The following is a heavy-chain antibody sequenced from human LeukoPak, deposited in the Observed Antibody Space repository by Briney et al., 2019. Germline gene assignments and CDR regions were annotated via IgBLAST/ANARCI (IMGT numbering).Heavy chain of an antibody. J-gene: IGHJ5*02. V-gene: IGHV3-11*06. CDR2: IGSSSSYT. CDR1: GFTFSDYY. Sequence: GGSLRLSCAASGFTFSDYYMSWIRQAPGKGLEWVSYIGSSSSYTNYADSVKGRFTISRDNARNSLYLQMNSLRAEDTAVYYCARSYAVTGSPDWFDPWGQGTLVTVSS. D-gene: IGHD4-11*01. CDR3: ARSYAVTGSPDWFDP.